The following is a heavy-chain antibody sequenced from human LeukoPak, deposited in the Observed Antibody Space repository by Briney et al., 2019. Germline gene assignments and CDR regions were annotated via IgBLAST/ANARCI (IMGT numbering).Heavy chain of an antibody. CDR2: IIPILGIA. J-gene: IGHJ3*02. D-gene: IGHD1-26*01. Sequence: ASVKVSCKASGGTFSSYTISWARQAPGQGLEWMGRIIPILGIANYAQKFQGRVTITADKSTSTAYMELSSLRSEDTAVYYCARSYGVGATVHSAFDIWGQGTMVTVSS. CDR1: GGTFSSYT. V-gene: IGHV1-69*02. CDR3: ARSYGVGATVHSAFDI.